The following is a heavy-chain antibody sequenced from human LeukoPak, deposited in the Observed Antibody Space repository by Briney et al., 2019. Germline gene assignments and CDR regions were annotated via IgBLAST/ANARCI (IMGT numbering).Heavy chain of an antibody. CDR2: ISNSGGTT. D-gene: IGHD1-14*01. CDR1: GFTFSSYS. Sequence: AGGSLRLSCAASGFTFSSYSMNWVRQAPGKGLEWVSTISNSGGTTYYADSVKGRFTISRDDYENTLYLQMNSLRAEDTAVYYCAKATGYLLWGQGTLVTVSS. V-gene: IGHV3-23*01. CDR3: AKATGYLL. J-gene: IGHJ4*02.